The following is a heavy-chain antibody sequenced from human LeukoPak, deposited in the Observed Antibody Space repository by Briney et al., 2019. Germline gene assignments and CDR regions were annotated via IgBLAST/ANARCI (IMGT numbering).Heavy chain of an antibody. CDR3: ARLGGSGSAYRYYYYYYMDV. CDR2: INHSGST. CDR1: GGSFRGYY. V-gene: IGHV4-34*01. J-gene: IGHJ6*03. D-gene: IGHD3-10*01. Sequence: SETLSRTCAVYGGSFRGYYWSWIRQPPGKGLEWIGEINHSGSTNYNPSLKSRVTISVDTSKNEFSLKLSSVTAADTAVYYCARLGGSGSAYRYYYYYYMDVWGKGTTVTISS.